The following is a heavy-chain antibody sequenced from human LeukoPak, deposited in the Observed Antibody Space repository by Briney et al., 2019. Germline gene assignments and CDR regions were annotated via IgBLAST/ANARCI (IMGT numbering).Heavy chain of an antibody. D-gene: IGHD4-17*01. CDR1: GGSISTHY. CDR3: ARDPTTVTKGLDI. Sequence: SETLSLTCTVSGGSISTHYWSWIRQPPGKGLEWIGYISYIGSTNYNPSLKSRVTISVDTSKNQFSLKPSSVTAADAAVYFCARDPTTVTKGLDIWGQGTMVTVSS. J-gene: IGHJ3*02. V-gene: IGHV4-59*11. CDR2: ISYIGST.